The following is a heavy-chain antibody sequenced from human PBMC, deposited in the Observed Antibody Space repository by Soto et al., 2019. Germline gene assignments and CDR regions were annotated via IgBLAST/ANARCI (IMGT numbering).Heavy chain of an antibody. CDR2: TYYRSKWYN. V-gene: IGHV6-1*01. Sequence: SQTLSLTCAISGDSISSNSAAWNWIRQSPSRGLEWLGRTYYRSKWYNDYAVSVKSRITINPDTSKNQFSLQLNSVTPEDTAVYYCARDKGPDYYDSSGYNKRYFDYWGQGTLFTASS. J-gene: IGHJ4*02. CDR3: ARDKGPDYYDSSGYNKRYFDY. D-gene: IGHD3-22*01. CDR1: GDSISSNSAA.